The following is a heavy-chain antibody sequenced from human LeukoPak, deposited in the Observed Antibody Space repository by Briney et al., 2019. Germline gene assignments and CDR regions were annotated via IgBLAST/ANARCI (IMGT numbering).Heavy chain of an antibody. V-gene: IGHV1-2*02. CDR1: GYTFTGYY. CDR3: ASELDLRIRGGFDP. D-gene: IGHD2-15*01. CDR2: INPNSGGT. J-gene: IGHJ5*02. Sequence: ASVKVSCKASGYTFTGYYMHWVRQAPGQGLEWMGWINPNSGGTNYAQKFQGRVIMTRDTSISTAYMELSRLRSDDTAVYYCASELDLRIRGGFDPWGQGTLVTVSS.